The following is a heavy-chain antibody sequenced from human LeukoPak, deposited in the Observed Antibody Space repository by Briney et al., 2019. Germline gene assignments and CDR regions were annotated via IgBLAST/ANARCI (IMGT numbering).Heavy chain of an antibody. V-gene: IGHV3-7*03. Sequence: GGSLRLSCSASGFSFTNYWMSWIRQAPGKGLKWVANIKQDGIEKHYVDSVKGRFTISRDNAKNSLVLQMNSLRAEDTAVYYCAKGRHDKVATIPDYWGQGTLVTVSS. J-gene: IGHJ4*02. CDR3: AKGRHDKVATIPDY. CDR2: IKQDGIEK. CDR1: GFSFTNYW. D-gene: IGHD5-12*01.